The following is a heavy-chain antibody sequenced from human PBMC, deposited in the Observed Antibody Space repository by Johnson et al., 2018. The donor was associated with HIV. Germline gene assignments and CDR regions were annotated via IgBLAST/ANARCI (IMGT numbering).Heavy chain of an antibody. CDR1: GFTFRTSG. J-gene: IGHJ3*02. CDR3: AKDVLFQFVGGLDAFDI. D-gene: IGHD6-6*01. CDR2: IWYDGSNK. Sequence: QVQLVESGGGVVQPGRSLRLSCVASGFTFRTSGMHWVRQAPGKGLEWVAVIWYDGSNKYYADSVKGRFTISRENSKNTLYLQMNSLRAEDTAVYYFAKDVLFQFVGGLDAFDIWGQGTMVTVSS. V-gene: IGHV3-33*06.